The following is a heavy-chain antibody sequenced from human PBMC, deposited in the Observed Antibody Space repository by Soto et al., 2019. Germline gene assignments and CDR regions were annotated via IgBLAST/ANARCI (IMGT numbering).Heavy chain of an antibody. J-gene: IGHJ5*02. CDR1: GFTFSSYW. V-gene: IGHV3-74*01. D-gene: IGHD2-8*01. Sequence: EVQLVESGGGLVQPGGSLRLSCAASGFTFSSYWMHWVRQAPGKGLVWVSRINSDGSSTNYADSVKGRFTISRDNAKNTLYLQMNSLRAEDTAVYYCARDPRGVKWFDPWGQGTLVTVSS. CDR2: INSDGSST. CDR3: ARDPRGVKWFDP.